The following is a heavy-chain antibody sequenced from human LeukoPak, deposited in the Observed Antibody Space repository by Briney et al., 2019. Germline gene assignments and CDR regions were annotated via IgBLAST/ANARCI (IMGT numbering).Heavy chain of an antibody. CDR2: INPNSGGT. CDR3: ARDRYRPHYYFDY. D-gene: IGHD1-1*01. Sequence: ASVKVSCKASGYTFTGYYMHWLRQAPGQGLEWMGWINPNSGGTNYAQKFQGWVTMTRDTSISTVYMELSSLRSEDTAVYYCARDRYRPHYYFDYWGQGTLVTVSS. J-gene: IGHJ4*02. CDR1: GYTFTGYY. V-gene: IGHV1-2*04.